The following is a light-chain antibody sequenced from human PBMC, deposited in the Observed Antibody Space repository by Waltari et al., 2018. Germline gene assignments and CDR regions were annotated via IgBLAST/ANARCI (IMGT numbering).Light chain of an antibody. V-gene: IGLV3-27*01. J-gene: IGLJ2*01. CDR3: YSAADYNLV. CDR1: VLAKKY. Sequence: SYELTQPSSVSVSPGQTANITCSGDVLAKKYTRWFQQKPGQAPVLVIYKDTERPSGIPERYSGSSSGTTVTFIISGAQVEDEADYFCYSAADYNLVFGGGTKLTVL. CDR2: KDT.